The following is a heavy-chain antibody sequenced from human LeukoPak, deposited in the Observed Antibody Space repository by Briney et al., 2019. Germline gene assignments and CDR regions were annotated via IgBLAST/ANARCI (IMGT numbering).Heavy chain of an antibody. CDR2: VYYSGRT. CDR3: ARQGSAYYFDL. J-gene: IGHJ4*02. CDR1: GGSISSSSYY. V-gene: IGHV4-39*01. D-gene: IGHD2-15*01. Sequence: SETLSLTCTVSGGSISSSSYYWGWIRQSPGKELQWIASVYYSGRTNYSPSLKSRVTISVDTSEKQFSLQLNSVTAADTAVYYCARQGSAYYFDLWGQGLLVTVSS.